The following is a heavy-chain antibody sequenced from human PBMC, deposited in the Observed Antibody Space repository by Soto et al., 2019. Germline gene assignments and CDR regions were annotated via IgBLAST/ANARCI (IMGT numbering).Heavy chain of an antibody. J-gene: IGHJ5*02. CDR1: GYTFTTYG. Sequence: ASVKVSCKASGYTFTTYGISWVRQAPEAGLEWMGWTSASNGNTNYAQKLQGRGTMTTDTSTSTAYMELRSLRSDDTAVYYCARDRGGWFDPWGQGPLVTVS. CDR2: TSASNGNT. CDR3: ARDRGGWFDP. D-gene: IGHD3-10*01. V-gene: IGHV1-18*04.